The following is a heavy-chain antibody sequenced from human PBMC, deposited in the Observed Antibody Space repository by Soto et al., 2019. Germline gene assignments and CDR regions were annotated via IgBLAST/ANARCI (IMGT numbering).Heavy chain of an antibody. CDR2: ISWNSGSI. CDR1: GFTFDDYA. Sequence: EVQLVESGGGLVQPGRSLRLSCAASGFTFDDYAMHWVRQAPGKGLEWVSGISWNSGSIGYADSVKGRFTISRDNAKNSLYLQMNSLRAEDTAVYYCARGTGDGSGSFYDAFDIWGQGTMVTVSS. V-gene: IGHV3-9*01. D-gene: IGHD3-10*01. CDR3: ARGTGDGSGSFYDAFDI. J-gene: IGHJ3*02.